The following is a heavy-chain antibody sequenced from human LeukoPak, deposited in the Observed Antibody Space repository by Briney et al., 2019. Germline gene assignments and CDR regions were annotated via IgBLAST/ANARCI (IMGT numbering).Heavy chain of an antibody. CDR1: GYTFTSYY. J-gene: IGHJ5*02. CDR2: INPSGGST. CDR3: ARAEYYYDSWFDP. D-gene: IGHD3-22*01. V-gene: IGHV1-46*01. Sequence: ASVKVSCKASGYTFTSYYMHWVRHGPGQGLEWMGIINPSGGSTSYAQKFQGRVTMTRDTSTSTVYMELSSLRSEDTAVYYCARAEYYYDSWFDPWGQGTLVTVSS.